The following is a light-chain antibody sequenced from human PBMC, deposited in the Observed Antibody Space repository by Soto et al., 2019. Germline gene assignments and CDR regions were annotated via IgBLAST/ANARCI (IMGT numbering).Light chain of an antibody. Sequence: DIVLTQSPGTLSLSPGERATLSCRARETVNNNYLAWYQQKPGQAPRLLFYAASTRATGIPDRFSGSGSGEDFTLTITRREPEELGVYYCHQYGRAPRTFGQGTKVEV. V-gene: IGKV3-20*01. CDR3: HQYGRAPRT. CDR2: AAS. J-gene: IGKJ1*01. CDR1: ETVNNNY.